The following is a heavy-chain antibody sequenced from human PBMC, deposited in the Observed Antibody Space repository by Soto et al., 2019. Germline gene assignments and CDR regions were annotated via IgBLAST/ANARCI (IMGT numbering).Heavy chain of an antibody. CDR1: GFTVSSIY. D-gene: IGHD6-13*01. J-gene: IGHJ4*02. CDR3: ARAGYSSSWYDRSFDY. V-gene: IGHV3-66*01. CDR2: IYSGGST. Sequence: PGGSLRLSCAASGFTVSSIYMSWVRQAPGKGLEWVSVIYSGGSTYYADSVKGRFTISRDNSKNTLYLQMNSLRAEDTAVYYCARAGYSSSWYDRSFDYWGQGTLVTVSS.